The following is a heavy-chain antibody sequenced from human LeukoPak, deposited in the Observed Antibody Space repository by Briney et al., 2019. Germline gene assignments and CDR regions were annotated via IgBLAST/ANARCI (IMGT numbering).Heavy chain of an antibody. CDR2: ISYDGSNK. CDR3: AKDRGVDDYYFDY. D-gene: IGHD3-3*01. CDR1: GFTFSSYA. J-gene: IGHJ4*02. V-gene: IGHV3-30*04. Sequence: PGRSLRLSCAASGFTFSSYAMHWVRQAPGKGLEWVAVISYDGSNKYYADSVKGRFTISRDNSKNTLYLQMNSLRAEDTAVYYCAKDRGVDDYYFDYWGQGTLVTVSS.